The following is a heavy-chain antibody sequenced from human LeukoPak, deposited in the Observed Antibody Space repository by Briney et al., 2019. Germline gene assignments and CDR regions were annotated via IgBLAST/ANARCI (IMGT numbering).Heavy chain of an antibody. V-gene: IGHV3-38-3*01. CDR2: ISGGST. CDR3: AKLGGLVGY. J-gene: IGHJ4*02. CDR1: GFTVSSDE. Sequence: PGGSLRLSCAASGFTVSSDEMSWVRQAPGKGLEWVSSISGGSTYYADSRRGRFTISRDNSKNTLYLQMNSLRAEDTAVYYCAKLGGLVGYWGQGTLVTVSS.